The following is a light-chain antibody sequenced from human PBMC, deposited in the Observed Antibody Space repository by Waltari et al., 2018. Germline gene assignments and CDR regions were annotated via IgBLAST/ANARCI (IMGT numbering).Light chain of an antibody. CDR2: ATS. V-gene: IGKV3-20*01. Sequence: EIVLTQSPGALSLSPGETATLSWRASQSSGRTIAWYQQKPGQAPRLLIYATSTRATGIPDRFSGSGSETDFSLAIYRLEPEDFAVYYCQHYVRLPVTFGQGTKVEIK. J-gene: IGKJ1*01. CDR1: QSSGRT. CDR3: QHYVRLPVT.